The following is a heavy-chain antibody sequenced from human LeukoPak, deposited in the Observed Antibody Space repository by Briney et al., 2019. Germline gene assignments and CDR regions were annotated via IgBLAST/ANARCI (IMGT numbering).Heavy chain of an antibody. V-gene: IGHV1-2*02. CDR2: INPNSGGT. Sequence: ASVKVSCKASGYTFTGYYMHWVRQAPGQGLEGMGWINPNSGGTNYAQKFQGRVTMTRDTSISTAYMELSRLRSDDTAVYYCARGLVGAFDAFDIWGQGTMVTVSS. CDR1: GYTFTGYY. D-gene: IGHD1-26*01. CDR3: ARGLVGAFDAFDI. J-gene: IGHJ3*02.